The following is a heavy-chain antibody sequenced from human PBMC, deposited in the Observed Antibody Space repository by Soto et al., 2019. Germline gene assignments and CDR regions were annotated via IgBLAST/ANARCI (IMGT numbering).Heavy chain of an antibody. CDR3: ATGYFCDSSADYYFDY. J-gene: IGHJ4*02. Sequence: GGSLRLSFTVSGFTFDDYAMSWVRQAPGKGLGGVGFISSQAFGGTTEYAASVEGRFTISTDESKTIAYLQMNSLKAADTAVYFCATGYFCDSSADYYFDYWGQGTLVTVPS. CDR1: GFTFDDYA. V-gene: IGHV3-49*04. CDR2: ISSQAFGGTT. D-gene: IGHD3-22*01.